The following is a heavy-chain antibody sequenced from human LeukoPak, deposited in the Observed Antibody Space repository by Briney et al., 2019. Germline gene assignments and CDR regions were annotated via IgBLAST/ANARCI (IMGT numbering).Heavy chain of an antibody. CDR3: ARGSSWGHY. J-gene: IGHJ4*02. D-gene: IGHD6-13*01. CDR2: IWYDGSNK. Sequence: GGSLRLSCAASGFTFSSYAMSWVRQAPGKGLEWVAVIWYDGSNKYYADSVKGRFTIFRDNSKNTLYLQMNSLRAEDTAVYYCARGSSWGHYWGQGTLVTVSS. CDR1: GFTFSSYA. V-gene: IGHV3-33*08.